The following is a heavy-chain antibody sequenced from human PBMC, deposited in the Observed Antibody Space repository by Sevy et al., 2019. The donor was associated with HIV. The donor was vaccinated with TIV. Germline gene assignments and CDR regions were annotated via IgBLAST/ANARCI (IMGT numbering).Heavy chain of an antibody. CDR3: VREAVAGRSGPWKADHYYAGMDV. CDR1: GLSVSSNY. CDR2: IKQDGNEK. J-gene: IGHJ6*02. V-gene: IGHV3-7*01. Sequence: GGSLRLSCAVSGLSVSSNYMSWVRQAPGKGLEWVANIKQDGNEKYYIDSAKGRFTISRDNAKNSVYLQVNSLRAEDTAVYYCVREAVAGRSGPWKADHYYAGMDVWGQGTSVIVSS. D-gene: IGHD6-13*01.